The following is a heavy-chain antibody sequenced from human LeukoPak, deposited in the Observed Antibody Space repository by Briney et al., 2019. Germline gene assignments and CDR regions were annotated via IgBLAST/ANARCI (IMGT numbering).Heavy chain of an antibody. Sequence: GGSLRLSCAASGFTFSSYYMNWVRQAPGRGLEWVSSISSSSSYMKYAESVRGRFTISRDNAKNSLYLHMSSLRAEDTAVYYCARLAGAGSSGFDYWGQGTLVTVSS. V-gene: IGHV3-21*01. CDR1: GFTFSSYY. CDR2: ISSSSSYM. D-gene: IGHD1-26*01. J-gene: IGHJ4*02. CDR3: ARLAGAGSSGFDY.